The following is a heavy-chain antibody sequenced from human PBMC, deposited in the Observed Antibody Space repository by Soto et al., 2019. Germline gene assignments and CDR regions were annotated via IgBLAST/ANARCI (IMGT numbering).Heavy chain of an antibody. V-gene: IGHV1-8*01. J-gene: IGHJ5*02. Sequence: ASVKVSCKASGYTFTSYDINWVRQATGQGLEWMGWMNPNSGNTGYAQKFQGRVTMTRNTSISTAYMELSSLRSEDTAVYYCARGSRYSSGWYGDHWFDPWGQGTLVTVSS. CDR3: ARGSRYSSGWYGDHWFDP. CDR1: GYTFTSYD. CDR2: MNPNSGNT. D-gene: IGHD6-19*01.